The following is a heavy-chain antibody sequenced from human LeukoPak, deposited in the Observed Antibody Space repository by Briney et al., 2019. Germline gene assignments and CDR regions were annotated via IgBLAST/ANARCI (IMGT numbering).Heavy chain of an antibody. CDR1: GFTFSSYS. CDR2: ISSSSSSYI. V-gene: IGHV3-21*01. Sequence: GGSLRLSCAASGFTFSSYSMNWVRQAPGKGLEWVSSISSSSSSYIYYPDSVKGRFTISRDNAKNSLYLQMNSLRAEDTAVYYCARVTLGGLNYYYMDAWGKGTTVTVSS. CDR3: ARVTLGGLNYYYMDA. J-gene: IGHJ6*03. D-gene: IGHD6-25*01.